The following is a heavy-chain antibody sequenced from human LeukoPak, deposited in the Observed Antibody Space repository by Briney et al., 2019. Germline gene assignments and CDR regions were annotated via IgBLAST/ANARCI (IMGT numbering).Heavy chain of an antibody. CDR3: AKDGAAYYDFWSGHNYGMDV. J-gene: IGHJ6*02. D-gene: IGHD3-3*01. CDR1: GFTFSSYA. CDR2: ISGSGGST. Sequence: PGGSLRLSCAASGFTFSSYAMSWVRQAPGKGLEWVSAISGSGGSTYYADSLKGRFTISRDNSKNTLYLQMNSLRAEDTAVYYCAKDGAAYYDFWSGHNYGMDVWGQGTTVTVSS. V-gene: IGHV3-23*01.